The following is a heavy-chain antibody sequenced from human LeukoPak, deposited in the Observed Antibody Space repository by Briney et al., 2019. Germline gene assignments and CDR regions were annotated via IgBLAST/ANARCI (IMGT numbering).Heavy chain of an antibody. J-gene: IGHJ4*02. CDR3: ARASSYSSGYYFDY. CDR2: IYYSGST. CDR1: GGSISSYY. V-gene: IGHV4-59*01. D-gene: IGHD3-22*01. Sequence: SETLSLTCTVSGGSISSYYRSWIRQPPGKGLEWIGYIYYSGSTNYNPSLKSRVTISVDTSKNQFSLKLSSVTAADTAVYYCARASSYSSGYYFDYWGQGTLVTVSS.